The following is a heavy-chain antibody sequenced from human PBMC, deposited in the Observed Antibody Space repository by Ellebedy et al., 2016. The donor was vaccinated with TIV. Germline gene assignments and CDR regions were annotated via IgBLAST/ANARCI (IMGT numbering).Heavy chain of an antibody. Sequence: MPSETLSLTCTVSGYSISSGYFWGWIRQPPGKGLEWIGYVYYSGSTNYSPSLKSRVTISVDTSKNQFSLKLSSVTAADTAVYYCARDTTDYYYGSGSYYKWFDPWGQGTLVTVSS. V-gene: IGHV4-59*01. CDR3: ARDTTDYYYGSGSYYKWFDP. J-gene: IGHJ5*02. CDR2: VYYSGST. D-gene: IGHD3-10*01. CDR1: GYSISSGYF.